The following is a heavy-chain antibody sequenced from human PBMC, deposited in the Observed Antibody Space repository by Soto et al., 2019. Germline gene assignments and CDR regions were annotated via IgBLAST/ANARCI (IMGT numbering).Heavy chain of an antibody. Sequence: QVQLVQSGAEVKKPGSSVKVSCKASGGTFSSYAISWVRQAPGQGLEWMGGIIPIFGTANYAQKFQGRVTMTADESTSTAYMELSSLRSEDTAVYYCAREGGSGNYRYYAMDVWGRGTTVTVSS. V-gene: IGHV1-69*12. CDR3: AREGGSGNYRYYAMDV. J-gene: IGHJ6*02. CDR2: IIPIFGTA. D-gene: IGHD3-10*01. CDR1: GGTFSSYA.